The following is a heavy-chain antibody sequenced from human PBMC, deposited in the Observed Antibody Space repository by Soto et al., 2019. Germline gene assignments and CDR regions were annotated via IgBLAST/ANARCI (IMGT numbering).Heavy chain of an antibody. J-gene: IGHJ4*02. D-gene: IGHD1-1*01. CDR3: ARGRYGDY. V-gene: IGHV1-18*01. CDR2: ISAHNGNT. CDR1: GYTFTSYG. Sequence: VHLVQSGAEVKKPGASVKVSCKASGYTFTSYGITWVRQAPGQGLEWMGWISAHNGNTDYAQKLQGRVIVTRDTSTSTAYMEQRRMRSADTAVYYCARGRYGDYWGQGALVTVSS.